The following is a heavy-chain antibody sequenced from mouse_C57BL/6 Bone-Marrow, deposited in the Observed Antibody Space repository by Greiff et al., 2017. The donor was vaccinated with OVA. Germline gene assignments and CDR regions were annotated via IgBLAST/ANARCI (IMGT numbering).Heavy chain of an antibody. D-gene: IGHD1-1*01. CDR1: GYSFTSYY. CDR2: IYPGSGNT. Sequence: VKLQQSGPELVKPGASVKISCKASGYSFTSYYIHWVKQRPGQGLEWIGWIYPGSGNTKYNEKFKGKATLTADTSSSTAYMQLSSLTSEDSAVYYCARRVTTVVARGFDYWGQGTTLTVSS. J-gene: IGHJ2*01. CDR3: ARRVTTVVARGFDY. V-gene: IGHV1-66*01.